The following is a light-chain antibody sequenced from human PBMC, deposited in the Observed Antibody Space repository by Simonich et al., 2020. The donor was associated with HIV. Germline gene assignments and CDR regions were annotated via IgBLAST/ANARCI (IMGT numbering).Light chain of an antibody. CDR2: WAS. J-gene: IGKJ2*01. Sequence: DIVLTQSPDSLAVSLGERATINCKSSRDILYNSNNKYYLAWYQQKPGQPPNLLIYWASTRESGVPDRFSASGSGTDFTLTISSLQAEDVAVYYCQQYNNWPSYTFGQGTRLEIK. CDR3: QQYNNWPSYT. V-gene: IGKV4-1*01. CDR1: RDILYNSNNKYY.